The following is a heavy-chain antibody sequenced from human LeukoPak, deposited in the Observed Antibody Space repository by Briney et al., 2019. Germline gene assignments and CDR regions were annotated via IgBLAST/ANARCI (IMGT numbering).Heavy chain of an antibody. CDR3: ATAKYQLLYLPTRVAARPFDY. J-gene: IGHJ4*02. CDR2: INHSGST. D-gene: IGHD2-2*02. Sequence: SETLSLTCAVYGGSFSGYYWSWIRQPPGKGLEWIGEINHSGSTNYNPSLKSRVTISVGTSKNQFSLKLSSVTAADTAVYYCATAKYQLLYLPTRVAARPFDYWGQGTLVTVSS. CDR1: GGSFSGYY. V-gene: IGHV4-34*01.